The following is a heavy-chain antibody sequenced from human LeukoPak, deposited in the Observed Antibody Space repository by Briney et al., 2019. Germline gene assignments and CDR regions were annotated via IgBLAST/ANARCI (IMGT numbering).Heavy chain of an antibody. CDR3: ARISAGTHRGNSFDY. Sequence: SETLSLTCTVSGGSISSYYWSWIRQPPGKGLEWIGYIYYSGRPNYNPSLKSRVTISVDTSKNQFSLKLSSVTAADTAVYYCARISAGTHRGNSFDYWGQGTLVTVPS. V-gene: IGHV4-59*01. D-gene: IGHD1-1*01. CDR1: GGSISSYY. J-gene: IGHJ4*02. CDR2: IYYSGRP.